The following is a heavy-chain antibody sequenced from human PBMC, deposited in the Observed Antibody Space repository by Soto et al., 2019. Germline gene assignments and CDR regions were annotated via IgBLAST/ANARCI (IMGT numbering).Heavy chain of an antibody. CDR3: AGDRGNSYYCQDACGMDG. V-gene: IGHV3-7*05. Sequence: EVQLVESGGGLVQPGGSLRLSCGVSGFTISTYWMSWVRRTPGKGLEWVGNIKQGGSKNYYAGSVRGRFSISRDNARKTVYQPMKRLRTADPDMYCCAGDRGNSYYCQDACGMDGWGQGNTVTVSS. D-gene: IGHD2-21*01. J-gene: IGHJ6*01. CDR1: GFTISTYW. CDR2: IKQGGSKN.